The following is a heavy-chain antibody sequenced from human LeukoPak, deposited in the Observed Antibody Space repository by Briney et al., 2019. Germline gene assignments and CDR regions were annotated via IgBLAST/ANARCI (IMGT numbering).Heavy chain of an antibody. D-gene: IGHD3-22*01. V-gene: IGHV4-34*01. CDR1: GGSFSGYY. J-gene: IGHJ5*02. CDR3: AADSSGYYWFDP. Sequence: SETLSFTCAVYGGSFSGYYWSWIRQPPGKGLEWIGEINHSGSTNYNPSLKSRVTISVDTSKNQFSLKLSSVTAADTAVYYCAADSSGYYWFDPWGQGTLVTVSS. CDR2: INHSGST.